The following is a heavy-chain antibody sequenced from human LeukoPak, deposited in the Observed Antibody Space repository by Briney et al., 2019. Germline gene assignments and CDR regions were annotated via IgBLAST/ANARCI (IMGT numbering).Heavy chain of an antibody. Sequence: GGSLRLSCAASGFTFSSYWMNWARQAPGKVLEWVAVISYDGSNKYYADSVKGRFTISRDNSKNTLYLQMNSLRTDDTAVYYCARVRVRGVFDYWGQGTLVTVSS. CDR3: ARVRVRGVFDY. J-gene: IGHJ4*02. CDR2: ISYDGSNK. D-gene: IGHD3-10*01. V-gene: IGHV3-30*03. CDR1: GFTFSSYW.